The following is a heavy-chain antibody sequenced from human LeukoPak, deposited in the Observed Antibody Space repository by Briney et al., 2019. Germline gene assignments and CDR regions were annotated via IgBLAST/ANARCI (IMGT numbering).Heavy chain of an antibody. Sequence: GGSLRLSCAASGFTFDDYAMHWVRQAPGKGLEWVSGISGSGDNTLYADSVKGRFTISRDNSKNTLYLEMNSLRAEDTAIYYCAKMKGHPLPKYYMDVWGQGTTVTVSS. CDR3: AKMKGHPLPKYYMDV. D-gene: IGHD1-26*01. CDR1: GFTFDDYA. V-gene: IGHV3-23*01. J-gene: IGHJ6*01. CDR2: ISGSGDNT.